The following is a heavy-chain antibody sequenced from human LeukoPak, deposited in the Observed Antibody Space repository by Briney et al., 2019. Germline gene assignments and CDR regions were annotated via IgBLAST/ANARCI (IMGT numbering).Heavy chain of an antibody. J-gene: IGHJ4*02. CDR1: GYTFTRYG. CDR2: ISAYNGNT. V-gene: IGHV1-18*01. CDR3: ARGSGERGYDYGY. Sequence: ASVKVSCKASGYTFTRYGVSWVRQAPGQGLEWMGWISAYNGNTNYAQKLQGRVTMTTDTSTNTAYMERRSLRFDDTAVYYCARGSGERGYDYGYWGQGTLVTVSS. D-gene: IGHD5-12*01.